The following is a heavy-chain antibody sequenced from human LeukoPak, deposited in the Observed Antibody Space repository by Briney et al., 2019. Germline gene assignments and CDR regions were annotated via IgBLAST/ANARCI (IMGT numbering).Heavy chain of an antibody. CDR1: GFTFSSYA. CDR2: ISYDGSNK. V-gene: IGHV3-30-3*01. Sequence: GGSLRLSCAASGFTFSSYAMHWVRQAPGKGLEWVAVISYDGSNKYYADSVKGRFTISRDNSKNTLYLQMNSLRAEDTAVYYCAREGGYSSGVAMDVWGQGTTVTVSS. J-gene: IGHJ6*02. D-gene: IGHD6-19*01. CDR3: AREGGYSSGVAMDV.